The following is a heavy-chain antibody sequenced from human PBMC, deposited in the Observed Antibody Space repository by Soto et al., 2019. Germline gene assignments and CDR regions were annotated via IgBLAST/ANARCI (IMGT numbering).Heavy chain of an antibody. CDR2: ISGSGGST. J-gene: IGHJ4*02. V-gene: IGHV3-23*01. CDR1: GFAFSSYA. CDR3: AKGDFSIVATITWFDY. Sequence: EVPLLESGGGLVQPGGSLRLSCAASGFAFSSYAMSWVRQAPGKGLEWVSAISGSGGSTYYADSVKGRFTISRDNSKNTLYLQMNSLRAEDTAVYYCAKGDFSIVATITWFDYWGQGTLVTVSS. D-gene: IGHD5-12*01.